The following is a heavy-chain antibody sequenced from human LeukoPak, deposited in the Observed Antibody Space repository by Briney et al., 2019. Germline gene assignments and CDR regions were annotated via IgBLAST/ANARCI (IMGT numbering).Heavy chain of an antibody. CDR1: GYSFSSYW. CDR3: ARRYCSSTNCYIYFDY. Sequence: GESLKISCKGSGYSFSSYWIGWVRQMPGKGLEXXGXXYPGDSDTRYXPSXQXQVTISADKSISTAYLQWSSLKASDTAMYYCARRYCSSTNCYIYFDYWGQGTLVTVSS. CDR2: XYPGDSDT. D-gene: IGHD2-2*02. V-gene: IGHV5-51*01. J-gene: IGHJ4*02.